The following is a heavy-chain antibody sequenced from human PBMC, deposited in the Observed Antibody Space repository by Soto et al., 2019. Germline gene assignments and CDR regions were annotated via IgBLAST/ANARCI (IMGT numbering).Heavy chain of an antibody. CDR1: GGTFSSYA. J-gene: IGHJ6*02. D-gene: IGHD2-2*01. CDR3: ARDLHCISTSCYAESGGGMDV. Sequence: QVQLVQSGAEVKKPGSSVKVSCKASGGTFSSYAISWVRQAPGQGLEWMGGIIPIFGTANYAQKFQGRVTITTDESTXXAXMXXSSLRSEDTAVYYCARDLHCISTSCYAESGGGMDVWGQGTTVTVSS. V-gene: IGHV1-69*05. CDR2: IIPIFGTA.